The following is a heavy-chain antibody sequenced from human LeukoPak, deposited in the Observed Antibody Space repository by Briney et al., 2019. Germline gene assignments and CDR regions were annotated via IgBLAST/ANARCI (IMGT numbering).Heavy chain of an antibody. CDR1: GGTFSSYA. V-gene: IGHV1-69*05. D-gene: IGHD6-19*01. CDR3: ARDLSSGWYYYYYMDV. J-gene: IGHJ6*03. Sequence: SVKVSCKASGGTFSSYAISWVRQAPGQWLEWMGGIIPIFGTANYAQKLQGRVTMTTDTSTSTAYMELRSLRSDDTAVYYCARDLSSGWYYYYYMDVWGKGATVTISS. CDR2: IIPIFGTA.